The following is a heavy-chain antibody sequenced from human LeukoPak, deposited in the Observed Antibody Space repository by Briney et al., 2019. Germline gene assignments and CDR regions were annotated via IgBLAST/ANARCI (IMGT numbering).Heavy chain of an antibody. J-gene: IGHJ4*02. CDR3: GRDGMSRWELFTDSKPFDS. V-gene: IGHV3-7*01. CDR2: IKQVGSEK. CDR1: GFTFSSYW. D-gene: IGHD1-26*01. Sequence: GGSLRLSCAASGFTFSSYWMSWVRQAPGQGLEWVASIKQVGSEKYYVDSVKGRFTISRDNAKNSLYLQVTSLRAEDTAVYYCGRDGMSRWELFTDSKPFDSWGQGTLVTVSS.